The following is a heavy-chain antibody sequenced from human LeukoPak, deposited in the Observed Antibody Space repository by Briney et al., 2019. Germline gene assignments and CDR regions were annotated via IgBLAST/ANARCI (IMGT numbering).Heavy chain of an antibody. Sequence: PGGSLRLSCAASGFTFSSYAMHWVRQAPGKGLEWVAVISYDGSNKYYADSVKGRFTISRDNSKNTLYLQMNSLRAEDTAVYYCARDRRITMIVVGIDYWGQGTLVTVSS. CDR2: ISYDGSNK. V-gene: IGHV3-30-3*01. CDR1: GFTFSSYA. J-gene: IGHJ4*02. D-gene: IGHD3-22*01. CDR3: ARDRRITMIVVGIDY.